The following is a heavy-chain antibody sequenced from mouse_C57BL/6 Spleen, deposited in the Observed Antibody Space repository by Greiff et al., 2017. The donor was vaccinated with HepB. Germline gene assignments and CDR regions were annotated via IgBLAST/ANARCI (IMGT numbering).Heavy chain of an antibody. CDR1: GYTFTDYY. Sequence: EVQLQQSGPVLVKPGASVKMSCKASGYTFTDYYMNWVKQSHGKSLEWIGVINPYNGGTSYNQKFKGKATLTVDKSSTTAYMELNSLTSEDSAVYYCARGDSSGYYFDYWGQGTTLTVSS. J-gene: IGHJ2*01. D-gene: IGHD3-2*02. CDR2: INPYNGGT. CDR3: ARGDSSGYYFDY. V-gene: IGHV1-19*01.